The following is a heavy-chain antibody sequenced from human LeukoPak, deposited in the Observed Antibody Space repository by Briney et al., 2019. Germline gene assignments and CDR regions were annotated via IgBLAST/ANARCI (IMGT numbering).Heavy chain of an antibody. V-gene: IGHV1-46*02. CDR2: IHPDGGST. CDR3: AVGYSYGGYYFDY. Sequence: ASVKVSCKASGYNFNDYYIYWVRQAPGHGLESMGYIHPDGGSTNYAQKFQGRVTMTSDMSTSTAYMELSSLRSEDTAVYYCAVGYSYGGYYFDYWGQGTLVTVSS. J-gene: IGHJ4*02. CDR1: GYNFNDYY. D-gene: IGHD5-18*01.